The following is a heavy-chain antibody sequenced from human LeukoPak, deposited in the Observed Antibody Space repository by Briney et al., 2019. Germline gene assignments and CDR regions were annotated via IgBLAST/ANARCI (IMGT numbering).Heavy chain of an antibody. CDR2: LHHSGST. Sequence: PESLSLTCAVYGGSFSGYYWSWIRQPPRGGRGWSGELHHSGSTNYNPSLKSRVTISVNTCKNQCSLKLSSVTAADTAVYYCARGLHQLVRSWFDPWGQGTLVTVSS. D-gene: IGHD6-13*01. CDR1: GGSFSGYY. V-gene: IGHV4-34*01. J-gene: IGHJ5*02. CDR3: ARGLHQLVRSWFDP.